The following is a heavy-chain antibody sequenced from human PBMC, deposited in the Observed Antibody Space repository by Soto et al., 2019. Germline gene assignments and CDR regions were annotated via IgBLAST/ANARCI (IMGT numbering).Heavy chain of an antibody. CDR2: IIPIFGTA. V-gene: IGHV1-69*01. CDR3: ARESYSSSWYKDYYGMDV. CDR1: GGTFSSYA. D-gene: IGHD6-13*01. J-gene: IGHJ6*02. Sequence: QVQLVQSGAEVKKPGSSVKVSCKASGGTFSSYAISWVRQAPGQGLEWMGGIIPIFGTANYAQKFQGRVTITADESTSTAYMELRSLRSDDTAVYYCARESYSSSWYKDYYGMDVWGQGTTVTVSS.